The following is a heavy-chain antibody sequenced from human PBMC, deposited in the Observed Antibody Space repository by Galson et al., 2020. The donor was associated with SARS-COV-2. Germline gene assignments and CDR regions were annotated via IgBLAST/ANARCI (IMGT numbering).Heavy chain of an antibody. CDR2: ISYDGSNK. Sequence: GGSLRLSCAASGFTFSSYAMHWVRQAPGKGLEWVAVISYDGSNKYYADSVKGRFTISRDNSKNTLYLQMNSLRAEDTAVYYCARERALYFDYWGQGTLVTVSS. CDR1: GFTFSSYA. CDR3: ARERALYFDY. J-gene: IGHJ4*02. V-gene: IGHV3-30-3*01.